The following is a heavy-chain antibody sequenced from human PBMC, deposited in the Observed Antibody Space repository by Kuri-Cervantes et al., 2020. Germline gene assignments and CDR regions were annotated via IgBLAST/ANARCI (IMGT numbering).Heavy chain of an antibody. V-gene: IGHV3-21*04. Sequence: GSLRLSCAASGFTFSSYSMNWVRQAPGKGLEWVSSISSSSSYIYYADSVKGRFTISRDNSRHSLYLQMNSLRTEDTALYYCAKAIEMATISDYFDYWGQGTLVTVSS. CDR3: AKAIEMATISDYFDY. CDR2: ISSSSSYI. D-gene: IGHD5-24*01. J-gene: IGHJ4*02. CDR1: GFTFSSYS.